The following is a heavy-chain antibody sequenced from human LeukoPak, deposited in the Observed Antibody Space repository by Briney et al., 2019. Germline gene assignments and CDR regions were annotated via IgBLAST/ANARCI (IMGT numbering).Heavy chain of an antibody. CDR3: AKDMGYSSSWYGLGYYFDY. J-gene: IGHJ4*02. V-gene: IGHV3-64*04. Sequence: GGSLRLSCSASGFTFSSYAMHWVRQAPGKGLEYVSAISSNGGSTYYADSVKGRFTISRDNSKNTLYLQMNSLRAEDTAVYYCAKDMGYSSSWYGLGYYFDYWGQGTLVTVSS. D-gene: IGHD6-13*01. CDR2: ISSNGGST. CDR1: GFTFSSYA.